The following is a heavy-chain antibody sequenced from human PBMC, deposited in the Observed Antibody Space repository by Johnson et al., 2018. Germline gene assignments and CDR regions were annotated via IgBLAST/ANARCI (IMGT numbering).Heavy chain of an antibody. CDR2: IYYSGST. Sequence: QVQLQESGPGLVKPSETLSLTCTVSGGSISSYYWSWIRQPPGKGLEWIGYIYYSGSTNYNPSLKSRVTISVDTSKNQFSLKLSSVPAADTAVYYCAREVGASPRTEYCQHWGQGTLVTVSS. V-gene: IGHV4-59*01. CDR3: AREVGASPRTEYCQH. D-gene: IGHD1-26*01. J-gene: IGHJ1*01. CDR1: GGSISSYY.